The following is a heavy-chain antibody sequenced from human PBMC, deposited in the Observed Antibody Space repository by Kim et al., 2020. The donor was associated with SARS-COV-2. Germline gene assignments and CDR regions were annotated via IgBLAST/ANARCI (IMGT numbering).Heavy chain of an antibody. J-gene: IGHJ4*02. V-gene: IGHV1-69*01. D-gene: IGHD3-10*01. Sequence: AQKLQGRVTITADESTSTAYMELSSLRSEDTAVDYCARIPSGSYSRASDYWGQGTLVTVSS. CDR3: ARIPSGSYSRASDY.